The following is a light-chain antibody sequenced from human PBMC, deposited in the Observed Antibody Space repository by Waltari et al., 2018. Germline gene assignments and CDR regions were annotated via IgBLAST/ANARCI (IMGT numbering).Light chain of an antibody. CDR3: LLTSSDDSSV. V-gene: IGLV7-46*01. J-gene: IGLJ3*02. CDR2: DAT. Sequence: QPVVTQEPSLTVSPGGTVTLTCCSNTGPVTTDHYPYWFQQKPGQSPRTLIYDATKKHSWTPARFSGSLLGGKAALTLSGAQPEDEAEYYCLLTSSDDSSVFGGGTKVTVL. CDR1: TGPVTTDHY.